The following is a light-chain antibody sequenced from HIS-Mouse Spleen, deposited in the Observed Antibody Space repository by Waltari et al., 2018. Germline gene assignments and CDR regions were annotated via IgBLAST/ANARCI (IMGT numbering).Light chain of an antibody. Sequence: DIQITQSPSTLSASVGHSVTITCRASQSISSWLSWYQQKPGKAPKLLIYKASSLESGVPSRFSGSGSGTEFTLTISSLQPDDFATYYCQQYNSYPWTFGQGTKVEIK. V-gene: IGKV1-5*03. CDR1: QSISSW. CDR2: KAS. CDR3: QQYNSYPWT. J-gene: IGKJ1*01.